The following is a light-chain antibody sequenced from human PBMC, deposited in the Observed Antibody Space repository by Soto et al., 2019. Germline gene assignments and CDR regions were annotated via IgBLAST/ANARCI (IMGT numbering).Light chain of an antibody. CDR2: KAS. CDR1: QSISSW. CDR3: QQYYSYPWT. Sequence: DIQLTQSPSTLSASVGDRVTITCRASQSISSWLAWYQQKPGKVPNLLIYKASRLESGVPSRFSGSGPGTESTLTISSLQPGDFATYYCQQYYSYPWTFGQGTKVDIK. V-gene: IGKV1-5*03. J-gene: IGKJ1*01.